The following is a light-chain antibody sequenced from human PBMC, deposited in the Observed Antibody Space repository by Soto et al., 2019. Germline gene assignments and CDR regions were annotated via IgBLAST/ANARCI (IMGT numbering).Light chain of an antibody. CDR1: ENVGSAH. V-gene: IGKV3-20*01. J-gene: IGKJ1*01. CDR2: GSS. Sequence: EVVLTKSPGTPSLSPGERATLSCRTSENVGSAHTASHQQKPAQAPRLLMYGSSNSADATPERFSRRSSGPDFTLTISGLEPEEFVIYYCQFYVYSSWMVGQVTMV. CDR3: QFYVYSSWM.